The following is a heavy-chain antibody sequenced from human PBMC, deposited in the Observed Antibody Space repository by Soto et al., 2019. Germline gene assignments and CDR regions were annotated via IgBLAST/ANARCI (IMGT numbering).Heavy chain of an antibody. D-gene: IGHD3-3*01. Sequence: PSETLSLTCTVSGGSISSSSYYWGWLRQPPGKGLEWIGSIYYSGSTYYNPSLKSRVTISVDTSKNQFSLKLSSVTAADTAVYYCARHRRITIFGVVNDYDGMDVWGQGTTVTVSS. V-gene: IGHV4-39*01. J-gene: IGHJ6*02. CDR2: IYYSGST. CDR1: GGSISSSSYY. CDR3: ARHRRITIFGVVNDYDGMDV.